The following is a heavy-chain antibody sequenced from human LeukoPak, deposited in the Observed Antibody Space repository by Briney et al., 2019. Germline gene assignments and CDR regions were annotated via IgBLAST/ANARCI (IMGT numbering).Heavy chain of an antibody. CDR3: ATTYYYDSSGYAN. CDR2: INHSGST. CDR1: GGSFSGYY. Sequence: PSETLSLTCAVYGGSFSGYYWSWIRQPPGKGLEWIGGINHSGSTNYNPSLKSRVTISVDTSKNQFSLKLSSVTAADTAVYYCATTYYYDSSGYANWGQGTLVTVSS. D-gene: IGHD3-22*01. V-gene: IGHV4-34*01. J-gene: IGHJ4*02.